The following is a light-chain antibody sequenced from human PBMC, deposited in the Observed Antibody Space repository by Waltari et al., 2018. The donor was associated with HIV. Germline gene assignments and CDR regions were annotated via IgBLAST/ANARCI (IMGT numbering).Light chain of an antibody. CDR1: HTDVGRYNH. Sequence: QSALTQPVSVSGSPAQSIAISCIGTHTDVGRYNHVSWYQHHPGKAPKLIISEVSNRPSEVSNRFSGSKSGDTAFLTISGLHGEDEADYYCWSYTSSDTFVFGTGTKVTVL. CDR2: EVS. CDR3: WSYTSSDTFV. V-gene: IGLV2-14*01. J-gene: IGLJ1*01.